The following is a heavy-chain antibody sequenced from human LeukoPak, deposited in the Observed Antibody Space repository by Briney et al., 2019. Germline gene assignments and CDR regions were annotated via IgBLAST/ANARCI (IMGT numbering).Heavy chain of an antibody. V-gene: IGHV3-30*18. CDR3: AKASSPYGSGSYTSFDY. CDR2: ISYDGSNK. J-gene: IGHJ4*02. CDR1: GFAFSSYG. D-gene: IGHD3-10*01. Sequence: GGSLRLSCAAAGFAFSSYGMHWVRQAPGKGLEWVAVISYDGSNKYYADSVKGRFTTSRDNSKNTLYLQMNSLRAEDTAVYYCAKASSPYGSGSYTSFDYWGQGTLVTVSS.